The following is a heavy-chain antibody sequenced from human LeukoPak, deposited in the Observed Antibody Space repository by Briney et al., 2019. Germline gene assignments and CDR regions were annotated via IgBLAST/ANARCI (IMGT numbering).Heavy chain of an antibody. CDR2: ISYTGST. CDR3: ARAPLNSMIRGLGYFDY. D-gene: IGHD3-10*01. V-gene: IGHV4-59*01. J-gene: IGHJ4*02. Sequence: SETLSLTCTASGGSISSNYWSWIRQPPGKGLEWIGYISYTGSTNYNPSLKSRVTISLDTSKNQFSLKLSSVTAADTAVYYCARAPLNSMIRGLGYFDYWGQGTLVTVSS. CDR1: GGSISSNY.